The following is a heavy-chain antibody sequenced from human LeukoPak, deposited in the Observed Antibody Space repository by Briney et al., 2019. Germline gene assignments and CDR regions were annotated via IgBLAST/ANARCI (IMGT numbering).Heavy chain of an antibody. J-gene: IGHJ4*02. CDR3: AKVAIAAAAFDY. Sequence: PGGSLRLSCAASGFTFSSYVMSWVRQAPGKGLEWVSAISGSGGRTYYADSVKGRFTISRDNSKNTLYLQLNSLRAEDTAVYYCAKVAIAAAAFDYWGQGTLVTVSS. CDR1: GFTFSSYV. V-gene: IGHV3-23*01. D-gene: IGHD6-13*01. CDR2: ISGSGGRT.